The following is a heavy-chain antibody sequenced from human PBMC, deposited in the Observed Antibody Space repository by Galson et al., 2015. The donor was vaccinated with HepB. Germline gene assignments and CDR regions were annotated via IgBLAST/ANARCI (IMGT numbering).Heavy chain of an antibody. CDR3: AKWRLSERWFDP. Sequence: SLRLSCAASGFTFSDFAMVWVRQAPGVGLEWVSTCGSGNIKYYADFVKGRFTISRDNSRNTLYLQMNSLRAEDTAVYYCAKWRLSERWFDPWGQGTLVTVSS. V-gene: IGHV3-23*01. J-gene: IGHJ5*02. CDR2: CGSGNIK. CDR1: GFTFSDFA. D-gene: IGHD1-1*01.